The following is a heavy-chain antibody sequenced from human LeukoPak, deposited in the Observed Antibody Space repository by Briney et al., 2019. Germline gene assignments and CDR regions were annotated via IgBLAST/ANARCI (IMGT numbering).Heavy chain of an antibody. D-gene: IGHD1-26*01. J-gene: IGHJ3*02. Sequence: SVKVSCKASGGTFSNYAVSWVLQAPGQGLEWMRRFIPIFGTPSYAQKFQGRVTITTDESTSTAYMELSSLRSEDTAVYYYATPWRMVGAPGVPVFAFKIWGQGTMVIVSS. CDR3: ATPWRMVGAPGVPVFAFKI. V-gene: IGHV1-69*05. CDR2: FIPIFGTP. CDR1: GGTFSNYA.